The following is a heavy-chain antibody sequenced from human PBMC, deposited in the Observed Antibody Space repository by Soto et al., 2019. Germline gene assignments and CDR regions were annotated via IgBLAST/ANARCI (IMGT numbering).Heavy chain of an antibody. CDR3: ARGTMLRGPGYYYAMDV. D-gene: IGHD3-10*01. CDR2: IYYIGRS. Sequence: QVQLQESGPGLVKPSQTLSLTCTVSGDSISRSGYFWTWIRQHPGKGLEWIGYIYYIGRSYYNPSLKSRVIISVDTSKNQFSLNLTAVMAADTAVYYCARGTMLRGPGYYYAMDVWGQGTTLTVSS. CDR1: GDSISRSGYF. J-gene: IGHJ6*02. V-gene: IGHV4-31*03.